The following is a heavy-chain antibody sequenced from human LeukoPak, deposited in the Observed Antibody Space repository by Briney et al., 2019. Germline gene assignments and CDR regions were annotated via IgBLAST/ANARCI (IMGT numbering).Heavy chain of an antibody. CDR3: ARGRWGYCSSTSCPGPLGAYYFDY. CDR2: FNHSGST. Sequence: SETLSLTCAVYGGSFSGYYWSWIRQPPGKGLEWIGEFNHSGSTNYNPSLKSRVTISVDTSKNQFSLKLSSVTAADTAVYYCARGRWGYCSSTSCPGPLGAYYFDYWGQGTLVTVSS. D-gene: IGHD2-2*01. CDR1: GGSFSGYY. V-gene: IGHV4-34*01. J-gene: IGHJ4*02.